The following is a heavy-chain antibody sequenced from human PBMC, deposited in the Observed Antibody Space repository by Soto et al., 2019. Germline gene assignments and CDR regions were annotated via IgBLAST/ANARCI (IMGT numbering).Heavy chain of an antibody. D-gene: IGHD2-21*01. J-gene: IGHJ4*02. V-gene: IGHV4-31*03. CDR2: IYYSGST. CDR1: GGSISSGGYY. CDR3: ASEPEEAGENYFDY. Sequence: QVQLPESGPGLVTPSQTLSLTCTVSGGSISSGGYYWIWIRQNPGKGLEWIGYIYYSGSTYYNPSLKCRVTISVDTSKNQFSLKLRAVTAADTAVYYCASEPEEAGENYFDYWGQGTLVTFSS.